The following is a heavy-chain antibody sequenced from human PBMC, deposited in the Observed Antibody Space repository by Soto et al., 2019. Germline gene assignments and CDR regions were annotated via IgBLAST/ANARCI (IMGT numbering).Heavy chain of an antibody. V-gene: IGHV4-31*03. CDR2: INHSGST. CDR1: GGSISSGDYY. D-gene: IGHD1-1*01. J-gene: IGHJ6*03. Sequence: PSETLSLTCTVSGGSISSGDYYWSWIRQHPGKGLEWIGEINHSGSTNYNPSLKSRVTISVDTSKNQFSLKLSSVTAADTAVYYCARAKTVSYYMDVWGKGTTVTVSS. CDR3: ARAKTVSYYMDV.